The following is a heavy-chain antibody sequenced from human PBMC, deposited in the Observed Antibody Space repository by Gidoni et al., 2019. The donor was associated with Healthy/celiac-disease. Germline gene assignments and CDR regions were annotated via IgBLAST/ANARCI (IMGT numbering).Heavy chain of an antibody. Sequence: EVQLLESGGGLVQPGVSLRLSCAASGFTFSRYAMRWVRQAPGKGLEWVSAISGSGGSTYYADSVKGRFTISRDNSKNTLYLQMNSLRAEDTAVYYCARERGNGYDFWSGYYGYFDYWGQGTLVTVSS. V-gene: IGHV3-23*01. CDR3: ARERGNGYDFWSGYYGYFDY. CDR1: GFTFSRYA. D-gene: IGHD3-3*01. CDR2: ISGSGGST. J-gene: IGHJ4*02.